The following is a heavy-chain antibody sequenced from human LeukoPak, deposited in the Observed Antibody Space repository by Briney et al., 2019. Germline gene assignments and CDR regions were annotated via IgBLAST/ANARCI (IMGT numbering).Heavy chain of an antibody. CDR3: AKEPRYSSSWYYWFDP. Sequence: GGSLRLSCAASGFTFSSYAMSWVRQAPGKGLEWVSAISGSGGSTYYADSVKGRFTISRDNSKNTLYLQMNSLRAEDTAVYYCAKEPRYSSSWYYWFDPWGQGTLVTVSS. J-gene: IGHJ5*02. CDR2: ISGSGGST. CDR1: GFTFSSYA. V-gene: IGHV3-23*01. D-gene: IGHD6-13*01.